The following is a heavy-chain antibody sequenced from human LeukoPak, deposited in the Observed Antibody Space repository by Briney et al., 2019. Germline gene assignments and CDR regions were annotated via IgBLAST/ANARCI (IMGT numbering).Heavy chain of an antibody. Sequence: PSETLSLTCTVSGGSISSYYWSWIRQPPGKGLEWIGYIYYSGSTNYNPSLKSRVTISVDTSKNQFSLKLSSVTAADTAVYYCARNLYSSSFDYWGQGTLVTVSS. CDR1: GGSISSYY. CDR3: ARNLYSSSFDY. V-gene: IGHV4-59*08. D-gene: IGHD6-6*01. CDR2: IYYSGST. J-gene: IGHJ4*02.